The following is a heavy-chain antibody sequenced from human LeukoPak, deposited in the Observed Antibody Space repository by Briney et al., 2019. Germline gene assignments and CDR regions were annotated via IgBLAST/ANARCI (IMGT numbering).Heavy chain of an antibody. J-gene: IGHJ4*02. V-gene: IGHV3-23*01. CDR3: TTSPFGVVISDY. Sequence: GGSLRLSCAASGFTFSSYAMSWVRQAPGKGLEWVSAISGSGGSTYCADSVKGRFTISRDNSKNTLYLQMNSLKTEDTAVYYCTTSPFGVVISDYWGQGTLVTVSS. D-gene: IGHD3-3*01. CDR1: GFTFSSYA. CDR2: ISGSGGST.